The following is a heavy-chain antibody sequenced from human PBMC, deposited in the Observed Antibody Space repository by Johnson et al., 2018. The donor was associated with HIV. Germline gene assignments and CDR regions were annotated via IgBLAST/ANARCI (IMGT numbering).Heavy chain of an antibody. D-gene: IGHD1-26*01. V-gene: IGHV3-30*18. CDR1: GFTFSSYA. CDR3: AKDGDHSGSPPEAFDI. CDR2: ISYDGSYK. Sequence: QVQLVESGGGVVQPGRSLRLSCAASGFTFSSYAMHCVRQAPGKGLEWVAVISYDGSYKYYADSVKGRLTISRDNSKNTLYLQMSSLRAEDTAVYYCAKDGDHSGSPPEAFDIWGQGTMVAVSS. J-gene: IGHJ3*02.